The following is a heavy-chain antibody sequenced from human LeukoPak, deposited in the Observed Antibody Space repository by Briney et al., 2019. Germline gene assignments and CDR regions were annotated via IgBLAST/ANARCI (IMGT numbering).Heavy chain of an antibody. CDR1: GFTVSSNY. Sequence: GSLRLSCAASGFTVSSNYMSWVRQAPGKGLEWIGYIYYSGSTNYNPSLKSRVTISVDTSKNQFSLKLSSVTAADTAVYYCARDGVLGGLFVWDYWGQGTLVTVSS. CDR2: IYYSGST. CDR3: ARDGVLGGLFVWDY. D-gene: IGHD3-16*01. J-gene: IGHJ4*02. V-gene: IGHV4-59*02.